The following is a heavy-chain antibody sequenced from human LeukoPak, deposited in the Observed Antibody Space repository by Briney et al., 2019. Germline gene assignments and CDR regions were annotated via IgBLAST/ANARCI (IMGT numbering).Heavy chain of an antibody. V-gene: IGHV4-4*07. CDR2: IYTSGST. CDR1: GGSISSYY. J-gene: IGHJ4*02. Sequence: PSETLSLTCTVSGGSISSYYWTWIRQPAGKGLERIGRIYTSGSTNYNPSLKSRVTISVDKSKKQFSLKVNSVTAADTAVYYCASSVLSDYGFDYWGQGTLVTVSS. CDR3: ASSVLSDYGFDY. D-gene: IGHD4-17*01.